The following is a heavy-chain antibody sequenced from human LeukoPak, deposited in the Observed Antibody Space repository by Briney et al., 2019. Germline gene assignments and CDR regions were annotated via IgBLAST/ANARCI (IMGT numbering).Heavy chain of an antibody. CDR1: GFTFSSYG. D-gene: IGHD1-26*01. V-gene: IGHV3-21*04. CDR3: ARSGSGSYYDY. J-gene: IGHJ4*02. Sequence: GGSLRLSCAASGFTFSSYGMNWVRQAPGKGLEWVSSITSSSSYIHYADSVKGRFTISRDNAKNSLYLQMNSLRAEDTAVYYCARSGSGSYYDYWGQGTLVTVSS. CDR2: ITSSSSYI.